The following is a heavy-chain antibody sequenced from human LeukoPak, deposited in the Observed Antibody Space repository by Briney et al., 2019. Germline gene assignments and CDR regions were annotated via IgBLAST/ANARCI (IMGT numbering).Heavy chain of an antibody. CDR1: GLTFSGSA. D-gene: IGHD2-15*01. J-gene: IGHJ4*02. CDR3: SRGHFLTDCSGGRCYALDY. CDR2: IRSKGNNYAT. Sequence: GGSLRLSCAASGLTFSGSAMRWVRQASGKGLEWVGRIRSKGNNYATAYGASVQGRFTISRDDSKNTAYLQMNSLKTEDTAVYYCSRGHFLTDCSGGRCYALDYWGQGTLVTVSS. V-gene: IGHV3-73*01.